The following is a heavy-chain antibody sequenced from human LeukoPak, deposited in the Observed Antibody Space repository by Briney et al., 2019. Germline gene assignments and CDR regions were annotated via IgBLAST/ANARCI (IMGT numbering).Heavy chain of an antibody. D-gene: IGHD6-13*01. CDR3: ARGRYLTTGGGAAAGFLDY. CDR2: INHSGST. CDR1: GGSFSGYY. J-gene: IGHJ4*02. Sequence: SETLSLTCGVDGGSFSGYYWNWIRQPPGKGLEWIGEINHSGSTNYNPSLKRRVTISVDTSQNQFSVRLNSVTAADTAVYYFARGRYLTTGGGAAAGFLDYWGQGTLVTVSS. V-gene: IGHV4-34*01.